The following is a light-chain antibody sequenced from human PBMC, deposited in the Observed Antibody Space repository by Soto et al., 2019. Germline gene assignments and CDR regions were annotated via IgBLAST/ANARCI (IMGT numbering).Light chain of an antibody. CDR2: AAS. J-gene: IGKJ2*01. Sequence: DIEMTQSPSSLSASVGDRVTITCRASQGISDYLAWYQQKPGKVPKLLIYAASNLQTGVPSRFSGSGSGTDFTLTISSLQPEDVATYYCQKYNRAPDTFGQGTKLEIK. CDR3: QKYNRAPDT. CDR1: QGISDY. V-gene: IGKV1-27*01.